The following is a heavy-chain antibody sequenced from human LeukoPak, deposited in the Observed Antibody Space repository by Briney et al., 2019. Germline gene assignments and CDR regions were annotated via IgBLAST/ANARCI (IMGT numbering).Heavy chain of an antibody. Sequence: ASVKVSCKASGYTFTGYYMHWVRQAPGQGLEWMGWINPNSGGTNYAQKFQGRVTMTRDTSISTAYMELSRLRSDDTAVYYCARGLLLWFGELFPNDYWGQGTLVTVSS. CDR2: INPNSGGT. CDR3: ARGLLLWFGELFPNDY. D-gene: IGHD3-10*01. V-gene: IGHV1-2*02. CDR1: GYTFTGYY. J-gene: IGHJ4*02.